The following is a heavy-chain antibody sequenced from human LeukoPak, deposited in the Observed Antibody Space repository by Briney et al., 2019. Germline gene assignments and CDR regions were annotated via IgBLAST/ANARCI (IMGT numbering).Heavy chain of an antibody. D-gene: IGHD3-22*01. CDR1: GGSISSSSYY. Sequence: KPSETLSLTCTVSGGSISSSSYYWGWIRQPPGKGLEWIGSIYYSGSTYYNPSLKSRVTISVDTSKNQFSLKLSSVTAADTAVYYCARQGSGYPYYYYYYMDVWGKGTTVTVSS. CDR2: IYYSGST. CDR3: ARQGSGYPYYYYYYMDV. V-gene: IGHV4-39*01. J-gene: IGHJ6*03.